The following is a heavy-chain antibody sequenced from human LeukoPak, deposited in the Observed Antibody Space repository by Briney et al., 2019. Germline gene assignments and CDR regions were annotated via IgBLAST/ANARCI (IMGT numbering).Heavy chain of an antibody. CDR1: GFTFSSYA. Sequence: GGSLRLPCAASGFTFSSYAMTWVRQAPGKGLEWVSAISASGGSTYYADSVKGRFTISRDNVKNSLYLQMNSLRAEDTAVYYCASQTGTVDYWGQGTLVTVSS. V-gene: IGHV3-23*01. D-gene: IGHD1-7*01. CDR3: ASQTGTVDY. J-gene: IGHJ4*02. CDR2: ISASGGST.